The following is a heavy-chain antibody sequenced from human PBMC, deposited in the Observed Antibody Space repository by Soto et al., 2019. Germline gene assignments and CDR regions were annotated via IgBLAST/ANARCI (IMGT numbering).Heavy chain of an antibody. Sequence: GVSLRLSCAISGFSVSSNYLSWVRQAPGKGLEWVSVHYSGGSTYYADSVQGRFTISRDKSNNTLYLQMRRVRAEDTAVYFCARNRHRRVSLGATSPLDTWGQGTLVTVAS. CDR3: ARNRHRRVSLGATSPLDT. CDR1: GFSVSSNY. D-gene: IGHD1-26*01. CDR2: HYSGGST. J-gene: IGHJ5*02. V-gene: IGHV3-53*01.